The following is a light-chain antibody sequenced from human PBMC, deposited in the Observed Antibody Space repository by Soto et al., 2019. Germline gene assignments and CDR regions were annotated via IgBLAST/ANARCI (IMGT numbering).Light chain of an antibody. CDR1: QSVSSSY. V-gene: IGKV3-20*01. J-gene: IGKJ1*01. CDR3: HQYDSWT. Sequence: EIVLTQSPGTLSLSPVERATLSCRASQSVSSSYLAWYQQKPGQAPRLLIYGASSRATGIPDRFSGSGSGTDFTLTISRLEPEDFAVYYCHQYDSWTFGPGTKVDIK. CDR2: GAS.